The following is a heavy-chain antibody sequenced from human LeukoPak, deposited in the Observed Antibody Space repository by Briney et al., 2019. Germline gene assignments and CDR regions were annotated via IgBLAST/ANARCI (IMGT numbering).Heavy chain of an antibody. D-gene: IGHD5-18*01. J-gene: IGHJ6*03. CDR3: ARDGGSGYSYGIGNYYYYYMDV. CDR1: GYTFTSYA. Sequence: ASVKVSCKASGYTFTSYAMHWVRQAPGQRLEWMEWSNAGNGNTKYSQEFQGRVTITRDTSASTAYMELSSLRSEDMAVYYCARDGGSGYSYGIGNYYYYYMDVWGKGTTVTVSS. CDR2: SNAGNGNT. V-gene: IGHV1-3*02.